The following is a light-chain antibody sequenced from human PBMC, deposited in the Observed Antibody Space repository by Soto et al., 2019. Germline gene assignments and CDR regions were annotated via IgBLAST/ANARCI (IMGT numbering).Light chain of an antibody. CDR3: QQYNRFST. CDR2: GAS. Sequence: EIVLTQSPGTLSLSPGQRATLSCRASESISRDYLAWYQQRLGQAPRLLIYGASSGATGIPDRFSGSGSGTDFTLTISRLEPEDFATYYCQQYNRFSTFGQGTKVEVK. CDR1: ESISRDY. J-gene: IGKJ1*01. V-gene: IGKV3-20*01.